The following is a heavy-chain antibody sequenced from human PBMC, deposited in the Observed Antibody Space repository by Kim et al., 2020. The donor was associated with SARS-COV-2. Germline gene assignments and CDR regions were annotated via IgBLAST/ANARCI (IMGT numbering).Heavy chain of an antibody. CDR3: ARDLPGGDGAYDL. D-gene: IGHD4-17*01. Sequence: SETLSLTCAVSGDSIRNSYWTWIRQPPGKGLEWIGYMHGRGSSSYSPSLKSRLTMSVDTSNNQFSLELRSVTAADTAVYYCARDLPGGDGAYDLWGQGTMVRVSS. CDR1: GDSIRNSY. J-gene: IGHJ3*01. CDR2: MHGRGSS. V-gene: IGHV4-59*01.